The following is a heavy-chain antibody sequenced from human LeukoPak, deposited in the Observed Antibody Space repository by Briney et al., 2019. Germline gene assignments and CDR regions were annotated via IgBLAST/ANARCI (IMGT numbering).Heavy chain of an antibody. J-gene: IGHJ6*03. CDR2: ISVSGTTM. CDR3: ARAPSKYDFWSGYHYYYMDV. CDR1: GFTFTDYY. Sequence: GGSLRLSCATSGFTFTDYYMSWIRQAPGKGLEWVSYISVSGTTMYYADSVKGRFTLSRDNAKNSLYLQMNSLRAEDTAVYYCARAPSKYDFWSGYHYYYMDVWGKGTTVTVSS. D-gene: IGHD3-3*01. V-gene: IGHV3-11*04.